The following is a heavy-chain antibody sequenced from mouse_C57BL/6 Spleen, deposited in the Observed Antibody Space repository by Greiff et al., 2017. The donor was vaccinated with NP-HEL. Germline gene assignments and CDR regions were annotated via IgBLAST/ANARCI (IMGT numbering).Heavy chain of an antibody. J-gene: IGHJ4*01. CDR1: GYTFTSYW. V-gene: IGHV1-64*01. D-gene: IGHD5-1*01. CDR3: AKEYRDIYAMDY. Sequence: QVQLQQPGAELVKPGASVKLSCKASGYTFTSYWMHWVKQRPGQGLEWIGMIHPNSGSTNYNEKFKSKATLTVDKSSSTAYMQLSSLTSEDSAGYYGAKEYRDIYAMDYWGQGNSVTVSS. CDR2: IHPNSGST.